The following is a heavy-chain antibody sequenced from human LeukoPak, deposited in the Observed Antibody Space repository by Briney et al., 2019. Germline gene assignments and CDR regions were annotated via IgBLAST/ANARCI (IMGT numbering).Heavy chain of an antibody. CDR2: IYYSGST. D-gene: IGHD3-3*01. V-gene: IGHV4-59*02. Sequence: PSETLSLTCTASGGSVSSYYWSWIRQPPGKGLEWIGYIYYSGSTNYNPSLKSRVTISVDTSKNQFSLKLSSVTAADTAVYYCARGNLYYDFWSGYRGTFDYWGQGTLVTVSS. CDR1: GGSVSSYY. J-gene: IGHJ4*02. CDR3: ARGNLYYDFWSGYRGTFDY.